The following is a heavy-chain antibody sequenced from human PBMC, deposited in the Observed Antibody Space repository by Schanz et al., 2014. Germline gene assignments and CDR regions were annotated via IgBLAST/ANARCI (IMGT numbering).Heavy chain of an antibody. CDR1: GYTFTSYT. CDR2: IISILGIA. V-gene: IGHV1-69*04. J-gene: IGHJ4*02. CDR3: ARGYGDSPTDF. Sequence: QVQLVQSGAEVKKPGASVKVSCKASGYTFTSYTISWVRQAPGQGLEWMGRIISILGIANYAQKFQGRVTITADRSTSTAYMELSSLRSEDTAVYYCARGYGDSPTDFWGQGTLVTVSS. D-gene: IGHD4-17*01.